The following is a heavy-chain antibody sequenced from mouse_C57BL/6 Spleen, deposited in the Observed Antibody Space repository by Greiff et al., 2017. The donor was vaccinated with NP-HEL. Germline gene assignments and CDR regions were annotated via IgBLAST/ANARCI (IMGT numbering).Heavy chain of an antibody. J-gene: IGHJ1*03. V-gene: IGHV1-61*01. CDR1: GYTFTSYW. CDR2: IYPSDSET. D-gene: IGHD1-1*01. CDR3: ARSLTTVVATGYFDV. Sequence: QVQLQQPGAELVRPGSSVKLSCKASGYTFTSYWMDWVKQRPGQGLEWIGNIYPSDSETHYNQKFKDKATLTVDKSSSTAYMQLSSLTSEDSAVYYCARSLTTVVATGYFDVWGTGTTVTVSS.